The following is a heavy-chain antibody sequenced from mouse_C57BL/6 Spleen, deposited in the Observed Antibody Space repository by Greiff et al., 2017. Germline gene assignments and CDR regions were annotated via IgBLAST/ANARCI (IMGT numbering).Heavy chain of an antibody. J-gene: IGHJ1*03. V-gene: IGHV5-4*01. CDR1: GFTFSSYA. CDR2: ISDGGRYT. D-gene: IGHD1-1*01. Sequence: EVKLQESGGGLVKPGGSLKLSCAASGFTFSSYAMSWVRQTPEKRLEWVATISDGGRYTYYPDNVKGRFTISRDNAKNNLYLQMSHLKSEDTAMYYCARDRDYYGSSYGCFDVWGTGTTGTGSS. CDR3: ARDRDYYGSSYGCFDV.